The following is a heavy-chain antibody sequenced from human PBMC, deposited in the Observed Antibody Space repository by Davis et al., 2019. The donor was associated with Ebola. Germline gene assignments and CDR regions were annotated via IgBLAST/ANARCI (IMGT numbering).Heavy chain of an antibody. CDR3: VRGGCSSSTCYEGWFDP. V-gene: IGHV3-48*04. Sequence: GESLKISCAASGFTFTNYAMNWVRQAPGKGLEFISHVNREGGAIGYADSVKGRFTVTRDNAKKSLELRMESLRAEDTAVYYCVRGGCSSSTCYEGWFDPWGEGTLVTVSS. CDR2: VNREGGAI. J-gene: IGHJ5*02. CDR1: GFTFTNYA. D-gene: IGHD2-2*01.